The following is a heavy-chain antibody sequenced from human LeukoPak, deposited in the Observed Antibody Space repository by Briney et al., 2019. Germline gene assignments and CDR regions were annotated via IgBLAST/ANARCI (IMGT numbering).Heavy chain of an antibody. J-gene: IGHJ4*02. D-gene: IGHD2-2*01. V-gene: IGHV3-30*18. Sequence: GRSLRLSCAASGFSFSYYGMHWVRQAPGKGLEWVAVISHDGSNKYYADSEKGRFTISRDNSKNTLYLQMNSLRAEDTAVYYCAKDKAAWPSYALDYWGQGTLVTVSS. CDR2: ISHDGSNK. CDR3: AKDKAAWPSYALDY. CDR1: GFSFSYYG.